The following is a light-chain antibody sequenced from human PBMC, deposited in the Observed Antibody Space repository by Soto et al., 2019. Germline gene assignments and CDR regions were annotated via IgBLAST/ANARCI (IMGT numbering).Light chain of an antibody. V-gene: IGKV3-11*01. CDR2: GAS. J-gene: IGKJ1*01. Sequence: EIVLTQSPATLSLSPGERATLSCRASQSVGSYLAWYRQKPGQAPRLLISGASNRAPGIAARFSGSGSGTEFTLTIISLEPEDFAVYYCQQRNNWPPTWTFGQGTKVEIK. CDR3: QQRNNWPPTWT. CDR1: QSVGSY.